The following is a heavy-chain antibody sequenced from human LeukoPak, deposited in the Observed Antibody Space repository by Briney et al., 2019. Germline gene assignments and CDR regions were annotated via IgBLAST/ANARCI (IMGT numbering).Heavy chain of an antibody. CDR3: ARGDAVRGVIPFDY. D-gene: IGHD3-10*01. CDR1: GGSFSGYY. J-gene: IGHJ4*02. Sequence: SPSETLSLTCAVYGGSFSGYYWSWIRQPPGKGLEWIGEINHSGSTNYNPSLKSRVTISVDTSKNQFSLKLSSVTAADAAVYYCARGDAVRGVIPFDYWGQGTLVTVSS. V-gene: IGHV4-34*01. CDR2: INHSGST.